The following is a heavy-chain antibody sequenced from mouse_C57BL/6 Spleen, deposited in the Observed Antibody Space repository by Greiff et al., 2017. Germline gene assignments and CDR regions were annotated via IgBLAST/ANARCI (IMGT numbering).Heavy chain of an antibody. CDR2: IYPGDGDT. V-gene: IGHV1-82*01. CDR3: APSSYGYFDV. Sequence: QVQLKESGPELVKPGASVKISCKASGYAFSSSWMNWVKQRPGKGLEWIGRIYPGDGDTNYNGKFKGKATLTADKSSSTAYMQLSSLTSEDSAVYFCAPSSYGYFDVWGTGTTVTVSS. CDR1: GYAFSSSW. D-gene: IGHD2-10*02. J-gene: IGHJ1*03.